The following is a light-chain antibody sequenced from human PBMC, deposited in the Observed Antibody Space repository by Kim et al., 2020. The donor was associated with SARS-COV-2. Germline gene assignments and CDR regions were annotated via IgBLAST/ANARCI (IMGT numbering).Light chain of an antibody. V-gene: IGKV1-16*01. CDR2: AAS. Sequence: ASVGDGVTITCRASQGISIHLAWFQQKPGKAPKSLIYAASTLLSGVPSRFSGSGSGTDFTLTISSLQPEDFATHYCQQYNDYPLTFGQGTRLEIK. J-gene: IGKJ5*01. CDR3: QQYNDYPLT. CDR1: QGISIH.